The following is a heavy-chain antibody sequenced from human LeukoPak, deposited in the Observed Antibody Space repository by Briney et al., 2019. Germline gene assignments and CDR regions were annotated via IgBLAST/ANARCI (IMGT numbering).Heavy chain of an antibody. CDR3: ARERATSGRCRFDF. V-gene: IGHV4-59*01. CDR1: GASISSYY. Sequence: PSETLSLTCTVSGASISSYYWSWIRQSPGKGLEWIGYVHHTGSRSYNPSLKSRVTISLDRDKSQFSLKLTTVTAADTAVYHCARERATSGRCRFDFWGQGALVTVSS. CDR2: VHHTGSR. J-gene: IGHJ4*02. D-gene: IGHD6-25*01.